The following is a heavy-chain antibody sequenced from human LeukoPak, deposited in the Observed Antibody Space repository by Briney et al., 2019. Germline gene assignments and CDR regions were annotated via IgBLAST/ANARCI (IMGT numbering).Heavy chain of an antibody. CDR2: ISSTGSNI. Sequence: AGGSLRLSCAASGFTFSTYEMNWVRQAPGKGLEWVSYISSTGSNIYYADSVKGRFTISRVNAKNSLYLLMNSLRTEDTAVYYCAATYYYDGSGDYWGQGTLVTVSS. CDR1: GFTFSTYE. V-gene: IGHV3-48*03. CDR3: AATYYYDGSGDY. J-gene: IGHJ4*02. D-gene: IGHD3-22*01.